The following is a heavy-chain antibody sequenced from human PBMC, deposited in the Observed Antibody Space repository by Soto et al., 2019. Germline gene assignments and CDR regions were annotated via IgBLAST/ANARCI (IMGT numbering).Heavy chain of an antibody. CDR1: GGSFSGYY. V-gene: IGHV4-34*01. CDR2: INHSGST. D-gene: IGHD4-17*01. Sequence: SETLSLTCAVYGGSFSGYYWSWIRQPPGKGLEWIGEINHSGSTNYNPSLKSRVTISVDTSKNQFSLKLSSVTAADTAVYYCARRYGDYPSYFDYWGQGTLVTVSS. J-gene: IGHJ4*02. CDR3: ARRYGDYPSYFDY.